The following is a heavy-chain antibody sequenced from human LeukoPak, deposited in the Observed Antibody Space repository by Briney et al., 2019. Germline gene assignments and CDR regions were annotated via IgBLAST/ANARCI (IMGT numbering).Heavy chain of an antibody. CDR2: IYYSGST. Sequence: PSETLSLTCTVSGGSISSSSYYWGLIRQPPGKGLEWIGSIYYSGSTYYNPSLKSRVTISVDTSKNQFSLKLSSVTAADTAVYYCASGDSNYDSSVGAFDIWGQGTMVTVSS. CDR1: GGSISSSSYY. CDR3: ASGDSNYDSSVGAFDI. J-gene: IGHJ3*02. D-gene: IGHD3-22*01. V-gene: IGHV4-39*07.